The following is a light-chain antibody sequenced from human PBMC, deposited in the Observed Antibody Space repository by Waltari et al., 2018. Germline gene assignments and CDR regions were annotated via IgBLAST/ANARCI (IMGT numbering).Light chain of an antibody. CDR1: QSISSY. V-gene: IGKV1-39*01. CDR3: QQSYSTLS. Sequence: DIQMTQSPSFLSASVGDTVTITCRASQSISSYVNWYQQKPGKAPKLLIYAATSLQSGVPSRFRGRGSGTDFTLTISIMQPDDFATYYCQQSYSTLSLGQGTKLEIK. J-gene: IGKJ2*01. CDR2: AAT.